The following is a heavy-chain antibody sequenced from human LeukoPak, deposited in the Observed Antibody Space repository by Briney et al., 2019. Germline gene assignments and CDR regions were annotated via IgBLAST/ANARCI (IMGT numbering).Heavy chain of an antibody. CDR3: ARAVAMIVVVILDY. J-gene: IGHJ4*02. D-gene: IGHD3-22*01. CDR2: ISYDGSNK. Sequence: PGGSLRLSCAASGFTFSSYAMHWVRQAPGKGLEWVAVISYDGSNKYYADSVKGRFTISKDNSKNTLYLQMNCLRAEDTAVYYCARAVAMIVVVILDYWGQGTLVTVSS. V-gene: IGHV3-30-3*01. CDR1: GFTFSSYA.